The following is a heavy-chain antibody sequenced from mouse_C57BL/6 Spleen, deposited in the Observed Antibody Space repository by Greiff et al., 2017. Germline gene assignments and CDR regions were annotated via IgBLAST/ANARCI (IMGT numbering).Heavy chain of an antibody. V-gene: IGHV1-55*01. Sequence: QVQLQQPGAELVKPGASVKMSCKASGYTFTSYWITWVKQRPGQGLEWIGDIYPGSGSTNYNEKFKSKATLTVDTSSSTAYMQLSSLTSEDSAVXYCARDEVYDGYYVLDYWGQGTTLTVSS. CDR1: GYTFTSYW. J-gene: IGHJ2*01. CDR2: IYPGSGST. D-gene: IGHD2-3*01. CDR3: ARDEVYDGYYVLDY.